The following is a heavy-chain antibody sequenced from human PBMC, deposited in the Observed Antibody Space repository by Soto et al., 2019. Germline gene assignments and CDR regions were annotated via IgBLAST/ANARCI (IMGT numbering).Heavy chain of an antibody. CDR2: IIPIFGTA. Sequence: ASVKVSCKASGGTFSSYAISWVRQAPGQGLEWMGGIIPIFGTANYAQKFQGRVTITADESTSTAYMELSSLRSEDTAVYYCARDRGSTSSRWFDPWGQGTLVTVSS. D-gene: IGHD2-2*01. V-gene: IGHV1-69*13. CDR1: GGTFSSYA. CDR3: ARDRGSTSSRWFDP. J-gene: IGHJ5*02.